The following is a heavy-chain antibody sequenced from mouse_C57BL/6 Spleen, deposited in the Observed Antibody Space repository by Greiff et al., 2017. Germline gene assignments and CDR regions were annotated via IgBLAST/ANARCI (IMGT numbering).Heavy chain of an antibody. J-gene: IGHJ2*01. CDR2: IDPSDSYT. CDR3: ERAAQGTDY. Sequence: VQLQQPGAELVKPGASVKLSCKASGYTFTSYWMQWVKQRPGQGLEWIGEIDPSDSYTNYNQKFKGKATLTVDTSSSTAYMQLSSLTSEDSAVYYGERAAQGTDYWGQGTTLTVSS. CDR1: GYTFTSYW. D-gene: IGHD2-14*01. V-gene: IGHV1-50*01.